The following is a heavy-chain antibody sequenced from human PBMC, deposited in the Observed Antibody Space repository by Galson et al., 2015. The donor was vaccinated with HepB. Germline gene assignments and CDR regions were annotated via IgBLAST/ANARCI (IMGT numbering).Heavy chain of an antibody. CDR3: ARDGGYCSSTSCYNWFDP. Sequence: SLRLSCAASGFTFSSYAMHWVRQAPGKGLEWVAVISYDGSNKYYADSVKGRFTISRDNSKNTLYLQMNSLRAEDTAVYYCARDGGYCSSTSCYNWFDPWGQGTLVTVSS. CDR2: ISYDGSNK. V-gene: IGHV3-30-3*01. D-gene: IGHD2-2*01. CDR1: GFTFSSYA. J-gene: IGHJ5*02.